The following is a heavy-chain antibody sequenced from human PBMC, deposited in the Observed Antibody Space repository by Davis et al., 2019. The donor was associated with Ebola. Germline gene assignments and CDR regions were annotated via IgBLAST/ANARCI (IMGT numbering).Heavy chain of an antibody. J-gene: IGHJ5*02. CDR1: GYTFTRYY. CDR2: INPSGGST. D-gene: IGHD6-13*01. V-gene: IGHV1-46*01. CDR3: ATGPQQLVLSSWFDP. Sequence: AASVKVSCKASGYTFTRYYMHWVRQAPGQWLEWMGIINPSGGSTSYAQKFQGRVTMTRDTSTSTVYMGLSSLRSEDTAVYYCATGPQQLVLSSWFDPWGQGTLVTVSS.